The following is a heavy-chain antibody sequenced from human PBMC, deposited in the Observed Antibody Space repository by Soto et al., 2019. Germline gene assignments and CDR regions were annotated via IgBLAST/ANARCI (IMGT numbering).Heavy chain of an antibody. CDR2: IYYSGST. CDR3: VRDRAFSYAYDL. J-gene: IGHJ5*02. CDR1: GGSISSYY. Sequence: SETLSLTCTVSGGSISSYYWSWIRQPPGKGLEWIGYIYYSGSTNYNPSLKSRVTISVDTSKNQFSLKLSSVTAADTALYFCVRDRAFSYAYDLWGQGTLVTVSS. V-gene: IGHV4-59*01. D-gene: IGHD3-16*01.